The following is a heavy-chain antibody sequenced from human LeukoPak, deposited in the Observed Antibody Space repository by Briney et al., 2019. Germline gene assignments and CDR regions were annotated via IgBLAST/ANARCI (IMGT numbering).Heavy chain of an antibody. D-gene: IGHD3-16*02. CDR3: ARLFGSTFGGVIDLGDAFDI. CDR1: GGSISSSSYY. J-gene: IGHJ3*02. V-gene: IGHV4-39*01. CDR2: IYYSGST. Sequence: PSETLSLTCTVSGGSISSSSYYWGWIRQPPGKGLEWIGSIYYSGSTYYNPSLKSRVTISVDTSKNQFSLKLSSVTAADTAVYYCARLFGSTFGGVIDLGDAFDIWGQGTMVTVSS.